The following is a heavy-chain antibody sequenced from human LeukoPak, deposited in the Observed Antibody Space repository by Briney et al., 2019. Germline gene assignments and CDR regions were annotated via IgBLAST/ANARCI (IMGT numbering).Heavy chain of an antibody. D-gene: IGHD3/OR15-3a*01. Sequence: GGSLRLSCAASGFTFSSYGIHWVRQAPGKGLEWVAFIWNDVSNEYYADSVKGRFTISRDNTKNTVYLQMNSLRAEDTAVYYCARDLWTGIFDNWGQGTLVTVSS. V-gene: IGHV3-33*01. CDR2: IWNDVSNE. CDR1: GFTFSSYG. CDR3: ARDLWTGIFDN. J-gene: IGHJ4*02.